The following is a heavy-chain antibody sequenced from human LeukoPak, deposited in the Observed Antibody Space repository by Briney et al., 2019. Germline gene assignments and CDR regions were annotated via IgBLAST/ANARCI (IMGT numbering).Heavy chain of an antibody. V-gene: IGHV1-2*02. CDR3: ARDSGERGSGSYLIAY. Sequence: ASVKVSCKASGYTFTGYYIHWVRQAPGQGLEWMGGIIPIFGTANYAQKFQGRVTMTRDTSISTAYMELSRLRSDDTAVYYCARDSGERGSGSYLIAYWGQGTLVTVSS. CDR2: IIPIFGTA. D-gene: IGHD3-10*01. J-gene: IGHJ4*02. CDR1: GYTFTGYY.